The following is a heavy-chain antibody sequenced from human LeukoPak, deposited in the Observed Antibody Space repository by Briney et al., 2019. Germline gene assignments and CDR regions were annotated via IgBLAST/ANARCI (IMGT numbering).Heavy chain of an antibody. CDR3: AKDRSRIAVAGMTPFDY. J-gene: IGHJ4*02. V-gene: IGHV3-7*03. Sequence: GGSLRLSCAASGFTTSSYWISWVRQAPGKGREWVANIKQDGSEKYYVDSVKGRFTISRDNAKNSLYLQMNSLRAEDTALYYCAKDRSRIAVAGMTPFDYWGQGTLVTVSS. CDR1: GFTTSSYW. CDR2: IKQDGSEK. D-gene: IGHD6-19*01.